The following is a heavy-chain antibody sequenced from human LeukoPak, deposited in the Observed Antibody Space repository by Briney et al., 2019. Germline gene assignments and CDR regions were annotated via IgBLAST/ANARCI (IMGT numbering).Heavy chain of an antibody. V-gene: IGHV3-7*01. D-gene: IGHD1-1*01. Sequence: GGSLRLSCAAPGFSFSSNWMGWVRQAPGKGLEWVAHIKQDGSQKYYLDSVKGRFAISRDNAKNSLYLQMNSLRVEDTAVYHCARLGLEVGGPNWFDPWGQGTLVTVSS. CDR3: ARLGLEVGGPNWFDP. J-gene: IGHJ5*02. CDR2: IKQDGSQK. CDR1: GFSFSSNW.